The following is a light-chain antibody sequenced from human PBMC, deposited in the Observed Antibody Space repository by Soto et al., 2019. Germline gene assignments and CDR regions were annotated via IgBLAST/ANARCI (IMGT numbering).Light chain of an antibody. CDR1: SSDVGGYNY. Sequence: QSALTQPASVSGSPVQSITISCTGTSSDVGGYNYVSWYQQHPGKAPKLMIYEVSNRPSGVSNRFSGSKSGNTASLTISGLQAEDEADYYCSSYTSSSTEVFGTGTKVTVL. J-gene: IGLJ1*01. CDR2: EVS. CDR3: SSYTSSSTEV. V-gene: IGLV2-14*01.